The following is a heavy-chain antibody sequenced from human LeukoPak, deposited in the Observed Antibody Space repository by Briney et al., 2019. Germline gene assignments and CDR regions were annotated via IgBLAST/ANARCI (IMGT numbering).Heavy chain of an antibody. D-gene: IGHD3-10*01. Sequence: SETLSLTCTVSGGSISSSSYYWGWIRQPPGKGLEWIGSIYYSGSTYYNPSLKSRVTISVDTSKNQFSLKLSSVTAADTAVYYCALRGVIIGSEFGYWGQGTLVTVSS. V-gene: IGHV4-39*07. CDR1: GGSISSSSYY. J-gene: IGHJ4*02. CDR2: IYYSGST. CDR3: ALRGVIIGSEFGY.